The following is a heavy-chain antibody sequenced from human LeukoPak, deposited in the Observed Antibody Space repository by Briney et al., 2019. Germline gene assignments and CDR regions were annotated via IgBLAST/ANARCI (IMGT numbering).Heavy chain of an antibody. CDR2: IKTDGTNK. V-gene: IGHV3-7*01. Sequence: GGSLRPSCAASGFTFSSFWMGWVRQTPGKGLEWVANIKTDGTNKYYVDSVKDRFTISRDNAKNSLYLQMNSLRAEDTAIYFCARVLGLGWFDPWGQGTLVTVSS. D-gene: IGHD3-16*01. CDR1: GFTFSSFW. CDR3: ARVLGLGWFDP. J-gene: IGHJ5*02.